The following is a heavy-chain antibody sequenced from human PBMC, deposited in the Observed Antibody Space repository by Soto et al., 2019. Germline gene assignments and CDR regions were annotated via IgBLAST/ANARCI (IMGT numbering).Heavy chain of an antibody. CDR2: IYYSGTA. Sequence: SETLSLTCTVSGGYISSGGYYWSWVRQQPGKGLEWIGYIYYSGTAEYNPSLESRVAISLDPSKRHFSLRLNSVTAADTAVYYCASCGGSGWYEGNWFDPWGQGTLVTVSS. CDR1: GGYISSGGYY. CDR3: ASCGGSGWYEGNWFDP. V-gene: IGHV4-31*03. J-gene: IGHJ5*02. D-gene: IGHD6-19*01.